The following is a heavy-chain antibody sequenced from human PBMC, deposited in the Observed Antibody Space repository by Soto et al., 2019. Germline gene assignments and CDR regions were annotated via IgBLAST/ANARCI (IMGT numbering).Heavy chain of an antibody. J-gene: IGHJ3*02. D-gene: IGHD3-3*02. V-gene: IGHV2-5*02. CDR2: IYWDDDQ. CDR1: GFSLSGDRVG. Sequence: QITLKESGPTLVKPTQSLTLTCTVSGFSLSGDRVGVGWIRQPPGKALEWLALIYWDDDQRYSPSLKTRLTITQDNSKNQVVLTMTSMDPVDTATYYCAHAFGGTSWPNDAFDIWGQGRVVTVSS. CDR3: AHAFGGTSWPNDAFDI.